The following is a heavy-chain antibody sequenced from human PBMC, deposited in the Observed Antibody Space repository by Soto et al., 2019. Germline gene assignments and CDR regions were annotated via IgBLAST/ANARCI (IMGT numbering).Heavy chain of an antibody. Sequence: ASVKVSCKASGGTFSSYAISWVRQAPGQGLEWMGGIIPIFGTANYAQKFQGRVTITADKSTSTAYMELSSLRSEDTAVYYCARAGGYIVVVTAAIHPETHSMDVWGQGTMVTVYS. CDR2: IIPIFGTA. J-gene: IGHJ6*02. D-gene: IGHD2-2*02. V-gene: IGHV1-69*06. CDR3: ARAGGYIVVVTAAIHPETHSMDV. CDR1: GGTFSSYA.